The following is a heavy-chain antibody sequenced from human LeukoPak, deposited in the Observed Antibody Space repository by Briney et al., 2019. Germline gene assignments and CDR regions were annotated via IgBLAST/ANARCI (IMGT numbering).Heavy chain of an antibody. CDR2: IYHSGST. J-gene: IGHJ4*02. V-gene: IGHV4-38-2*02. Sequence: SETLSLTCTVSGYSISSGYYWGWIRQPPGKGLEWIGSIYHSGSTYYNPSLKSRVTISVDTSKNQFSLKLSSVTAADTAVYYCARARRCSGGSCYSVDAYYFDYWGQGTLVTVSS. CDR3: ARARRCSGGSCYSVDAYYFDY. CDR1: GYSISSGYY. D-gene: IGHD2-15*01.